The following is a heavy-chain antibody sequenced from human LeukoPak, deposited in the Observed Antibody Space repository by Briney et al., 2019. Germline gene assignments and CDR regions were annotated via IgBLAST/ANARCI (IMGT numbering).Heavy chain of an antibody. Sequence: GGSLRLSCAASASTCSSYAMSWVRQAPGKGLEWISTIGGSGSTTYYADYIKGPFTISRDNSKNTLYLQMNSVRAEDTAVYYCAKGEAHAFWSGYYFDSWGQGTLVTVSS. CDR2: IGGSGSTT. J-gene: IGHJ4*02. CDR3: AKGEAHAFWSGYYFDS. CDR1: ASTCSSYA. D-gene: IGHD3-3*01. V-gene: IGHV3-23*01.